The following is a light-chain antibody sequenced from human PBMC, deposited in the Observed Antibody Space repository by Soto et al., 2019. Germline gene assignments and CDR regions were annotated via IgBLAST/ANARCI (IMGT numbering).Light chain of an antibody. CDR1: QGISIY. CDR3: QQYNSWPPT. V-gene: IGKV1-16*02. CDR2: AAS. J-gene: IGKJ1*01. Sequence: DIQMTQSPSSLSASVGDRVTISCRASQGISIYLAWFQQKPGEAPKSLIYAASSLQSGVPSKFSGSGSGTNFTLTISSLQPEDFATYYCQQYNSWPPTFGQGTKVEIK.